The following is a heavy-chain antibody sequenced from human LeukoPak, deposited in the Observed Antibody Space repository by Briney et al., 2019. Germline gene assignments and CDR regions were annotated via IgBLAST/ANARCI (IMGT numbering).Heavy chain of an antibody. V-gene: IGHV5-51*01. CDR3: ARSRDSSGYYYLI. CDR2: IYPDDSDT. J-gene: IGHJ4*02. CDR1: GYTFTNYW. Sequence: GESPKISCEASGYTFTNYWIGWVRQMPGKGLEWMGIIYPDDSDTKYSPSFQGQVTISADKSIRTAYLQWSSLKAADTAMYHCARSRDSSGYYYLIWGQGTLVTVSS. D-gene: IGHD3-22*01.